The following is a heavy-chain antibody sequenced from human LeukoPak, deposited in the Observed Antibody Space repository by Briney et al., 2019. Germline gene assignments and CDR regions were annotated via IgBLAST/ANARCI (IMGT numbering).Heavy chain of an antibody. Sequence: PSETLSLTCTVSGGSIFSYYWNWIRQPAGKGLEWIGHIYTSGSTNYNPSLKSRVTMSVDTSKNQFSLKLSSVPAADTAVYYCARWGSHSYWYFDLWGRGTLVTVSS. CDR1: GGSIFSYY. CDR3: ARWGSHSYWYFDL. J-gene: IGHJ2*01. D-gene: IGHD7-27*01. V-gene: IGHV4-4*07. CDR2: IYTSGST.